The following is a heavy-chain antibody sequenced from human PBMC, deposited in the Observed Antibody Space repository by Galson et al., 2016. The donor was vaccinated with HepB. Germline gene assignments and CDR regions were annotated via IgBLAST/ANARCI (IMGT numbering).Heavy chain of an antibody. D-gene: IGHD3-10*01. CDR2: INPNSGGT. J-gene: IGHJ6*02. CDR1: GYTLTDYY. CDR3: ARVFTMVRGVTNTFYYYGMDV. V-gene: IGHV1-2*02. Sequence: SVKVSCKASGYTLTDYYIHWVRQAPGQGLEWMGWINPNSGGTNYAQKFQGRVTMTRDTSISTAYMELSGLKSDDTAVYYCARVFTMVRGVTNTFYYYGMDVWGQGTPVTVSS.